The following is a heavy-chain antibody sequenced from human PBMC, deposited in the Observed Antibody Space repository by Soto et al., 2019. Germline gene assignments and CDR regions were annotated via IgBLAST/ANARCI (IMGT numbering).Heavy chain of an antibody. V-gene: IGHV3-21*01. CDR2: ISSSSSYI. CDR1: GFTFSSYS. J-gene: IGHJ4*02. Sequence: PGGSLRLTCAASGFTFSSYSMNWVRQAPGKGLEWVSSISSSSSYIYYADSVKGRFTISRDNAKNSLYLQMNSLRAEDTAVYYCARDFNSGHGVDYWGQGTLVTVSS. D-gene: IGHD5-12*01. CDR3: ARDFNSGHGVDY.